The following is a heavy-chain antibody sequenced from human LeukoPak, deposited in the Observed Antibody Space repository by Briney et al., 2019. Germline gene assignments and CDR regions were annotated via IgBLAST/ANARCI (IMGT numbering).Heavy chain of an antibody. D-gene: IGHD6-19*01. Sequence: SETLSLTCTVSGGSTSAYYWGWIRQPAGKGLEWIGRIYSSETTKYNPSLKSRVTMSVDTSKNQFSLNLSSVTAADTAVYYCARFAGYSSGGGWGQGTLVTVSS. CDR3: ARFAGYSSGGG. V-gene: IGHV4-4*07. CDR2: IYSSETT. CDR1: GGSTSAYY. J-gene: IGHJ4*02.